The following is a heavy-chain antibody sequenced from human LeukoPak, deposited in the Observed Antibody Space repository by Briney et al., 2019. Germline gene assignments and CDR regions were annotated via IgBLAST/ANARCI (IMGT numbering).Heavy chain of an antibody. V-gene: IGHV1-8*01. CDR2: MNPNSGNT. Sequence: ASVKVSCKASGYTFTSYDINWVRQSTGQGLGWMGWMNPNSGNTGYAQKFQGRVTMTRNTPISTAYMELSSLRSEDTAVYYCARGAYSSSFYYYYMDVWGKGTTVTVSS. D-gene: IGHD6-13*01. CDR3: ARGAYSSSFYYYYMDV. CDR1: GYTFTSYD. J-gene: IGHJ6*03.